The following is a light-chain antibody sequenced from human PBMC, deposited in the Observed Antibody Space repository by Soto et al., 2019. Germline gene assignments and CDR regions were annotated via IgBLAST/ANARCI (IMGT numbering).Light chain of an antibody. CDR3: QQYGSSPQT. CDR1: ESVSSTY. J-gene: IGKJ1*01. CDR2: VAS. V-gene: IGKV3-20*01. Sequence: EIVLTQSPGTLALSPGEGAALSCKASESVSSTYLAWYQQKPGQPPRLLIYVASSRATSIPHRFSGSGSGTDFTLTISRLEPEDFAVYYCQQYGSSPQTFCQGTKVEMK.